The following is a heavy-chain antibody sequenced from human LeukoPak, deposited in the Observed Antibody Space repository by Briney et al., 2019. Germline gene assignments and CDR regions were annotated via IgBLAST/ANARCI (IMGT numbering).Heavy chain of an antibody. V-gene: IGHV3-53*01. CDR3: VRKNRDFNAAFDI. D-gene: IGHD1-14*01. CDR1: GFTVSNNY. CDR2: SYSDTNT. J-gene: IGHJ3*02. Sequence: GGSLRLSCTASGFTVSNNYMNWVRQAPGKGLEWVSISYSDTNTNYADSVKGRFTISRDTSQNTLSLQMNSLRAEDTAVYYCVRKNRDFNAAFDIWGQGTVVTVSA.